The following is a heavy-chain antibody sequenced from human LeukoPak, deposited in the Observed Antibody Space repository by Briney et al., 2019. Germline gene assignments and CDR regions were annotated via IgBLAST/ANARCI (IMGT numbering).Heavy chain of an antibody. D-gene: IGHD4-23*01. CDR1: GSTFRSYS. CDR2: ISSSSSYI. Sequence: NPGGSLRLSCAASGSTFRSYSMNWVRQAPGKGLEWVSSISSSSSYIYYADSVKGRFTISRDNAKNSLYLQMNSLRAEDTAVYYCARDPGNSEVDWHDGFDIWGQGTMVTVSS. V-gene: IGHV3-21*01. CDR3: ARDPGNSEVDWHDGFDI. J-gene: IGHJ3*02.